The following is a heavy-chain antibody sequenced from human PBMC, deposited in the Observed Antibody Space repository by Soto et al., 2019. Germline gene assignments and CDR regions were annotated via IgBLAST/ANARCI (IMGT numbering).Heavy chain of an antibody. CDR2: IYYSGST. J-gene: IGHJ5*02. V-gene: IGHV4-59*01. D-gene: IGHD6-6*01. CDR1: GGSISSYY. CDR3: ARGLVWVDP. Sequence: SETLSLTCTVSGGSISSYYWSWIRQPPGKGLEWIGYIYYSGSTNYNPSLKSRVTISVDTSKNQFSLKLSSVTAADTAVYYCARGLVWVDPWGQGTLVTVSS.